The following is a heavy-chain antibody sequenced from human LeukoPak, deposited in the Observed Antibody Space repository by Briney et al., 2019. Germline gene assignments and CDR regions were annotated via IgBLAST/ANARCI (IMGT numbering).Heavy chain of an antibody. CDR1: GYSISSGYY. D-gene: IGHD3-22*01. Sequence: SETLSLTCSVSGYSISSGYYWGWWGWIRQPPGKGLEWIGSIYHSGSTYYNPSLKSRVTISVDTSKNQFSLKLSSVTAADTAVYYCARPTRADSSGYRGHAFDIWGQGTMVTVSS. CDR3: ARPTRADSSGYRGHAFDI. CDR2: IYHSGST. V-gene: IGHV4-38-2*02. J-gene: IGHJ3*02.